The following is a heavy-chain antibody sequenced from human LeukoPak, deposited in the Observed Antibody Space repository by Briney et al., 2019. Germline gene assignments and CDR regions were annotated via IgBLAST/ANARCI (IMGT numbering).Heavy chain of an antibody. CDR1: GYTFTSYD. CDR2: MNPNSGNT. CDR3: ARGRKEGYCTNGVCFSSRRQYYYYYYMDV. V-gene: IGHV1-8*03. Sequence: GASVKVSCKASGYTFTSYDINWVRQATGQGLEWMGWMNPNSGNTGYAQKFQGRVTITRNTSISTAYMELSSLRSEDTAVYYCARGRKEGYCTNGVCFSSRRQYYYYYYMDVWGKGTTVTVSS. D-gene: IGHD2-8*01. J-gene: IGHJ6*03.